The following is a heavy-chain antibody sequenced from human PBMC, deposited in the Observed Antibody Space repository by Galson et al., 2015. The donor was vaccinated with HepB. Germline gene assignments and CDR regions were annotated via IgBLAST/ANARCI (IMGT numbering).Heavy chain of an antibody. CDR2: IIPIFGTA. D-gene: IGHD5-12*01. Sequence: MGGIIPIFGTANYAQKFQGRVTITADESTSTAYMELSSLRSEDTAVYYCARDPPGRGYSGYDSGDYWGQGTLVTVSS. J-gene: IGHJ4*02. CDR3: ARDPPGRGYSGYDSGDY. V-gene: IGHV1-69*01.